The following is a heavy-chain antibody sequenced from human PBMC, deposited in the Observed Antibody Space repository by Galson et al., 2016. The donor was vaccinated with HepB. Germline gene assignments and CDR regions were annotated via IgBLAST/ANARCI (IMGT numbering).Heavy chain of an antibody. J-gene: IGHJ3*01. V-gene: IGHV3-23*01. CDR3: VADHGGLDCFDF. CDR2: FSGRGDST. D-gene: IGHD4-23*01. CDR1: GFTFNTYA. Sequence: SLRLSSAATGFTFNTYAMAWVRQAPGKGLEWVSGFSGRGDSTYYADSVKGRFTISRDNSKSTLYLQMSSLRVEDTALYYCVADHGGLDCFDFWGQGTMVTVSS.